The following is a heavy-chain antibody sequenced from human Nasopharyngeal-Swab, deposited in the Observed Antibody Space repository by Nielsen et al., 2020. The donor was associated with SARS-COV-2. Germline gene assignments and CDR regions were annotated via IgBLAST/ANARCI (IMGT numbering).Heavy chain of an antibody. CDR1: GFTFSSYS. V-gene: IGHV3-23*01. Sequence: GESLKISCAASGFTFSSYSMNWVRQAPGKGLEWVSSISGSVGSTYYADSVKGRFTISRDNSKNTLSLQMNSLRAEDTAVYYDYWGQGTLVTVSS. CDR2: ISGSVGST. J-gene: IGHJ4*01. CDR3: Y.